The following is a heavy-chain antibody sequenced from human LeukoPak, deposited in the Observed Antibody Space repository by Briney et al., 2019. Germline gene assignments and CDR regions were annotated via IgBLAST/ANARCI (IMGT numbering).Heavy chain of an antibody. CDR2: ISSSSSYI. J-gene: IGHJ4*02. D-gene: IGHD6-19*01. CDR1: GFTFSTYS. Sequence: GGSLRLSCAASGFTFSTYSMNWVRQAPGRGLEWVSSISSSSSYIYYADSVKGRFTISRDNAKNSLYLQMNSLRAEDTAVYYCARDPVAGDVFDYWGQGTLATVSS. V-gene: IGHV3-21*01. CDR3: ARDPVAGDVFDY.